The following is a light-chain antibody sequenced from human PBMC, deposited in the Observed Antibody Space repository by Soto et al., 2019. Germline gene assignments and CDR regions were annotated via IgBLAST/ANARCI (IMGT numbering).Light chain of an antibody. CDR1: HGISSY. V-gene: IGKV1-9*01. Sequence: DIQLTQPPSFLSASVGDRVTITCRASHGISSYLAWYQQQPGTAPKLLIYAASTVQSGVPLRFSDCRSGTSFTLANSCLQPEDFATYYCQRLLSYPISFGQGTRLESK. J-gene: IGKJ5*01. CDR2: AAS. CDR3: QRLLSYPIS.